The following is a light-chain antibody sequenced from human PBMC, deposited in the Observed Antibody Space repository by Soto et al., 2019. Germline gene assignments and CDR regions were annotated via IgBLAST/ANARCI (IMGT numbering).Light chain of an antibody. J-gene: IGKJ1*01. Sequence: DIQMTQSPSSLSASVGDRVTITCRASQSISSYLNWYQQKPGKAPKLLIYAASSLQSGVPSRFSGSGSGTDFTLTITILQPGDFATYYCQQSYSTSWTFGQGTKVEIK. CDR2: AAS. CDR3: QQSYSTSWT. V-gene: IGKV1-39*01. CDR1: QSISSY.